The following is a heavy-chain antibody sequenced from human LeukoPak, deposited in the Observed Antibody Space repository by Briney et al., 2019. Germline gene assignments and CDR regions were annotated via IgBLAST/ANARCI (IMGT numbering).Heavy chain of an antibody. CDR3: ARSVVPAAIYGHYFQH. V-gene: IGHV3-30-3*01. J-gene: IGHJ1*01. CDR1: GFTFSDYA. D-gene: IGHD2-2*02. CDR2: IPTDGTNK. Sequence: PGGSLRLSCAASGFTFSDYALHWVRQAPGKGLEWVALIPTDGTNKYYADSVKGRFTISRDNSKNTLYLQMNSLRAEDTAVYYCARSVVPAAIYGHYFQHWGQGTLVTVSS.